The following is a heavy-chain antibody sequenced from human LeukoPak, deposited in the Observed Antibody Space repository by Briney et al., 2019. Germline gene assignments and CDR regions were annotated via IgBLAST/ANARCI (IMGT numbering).Heavy chain of an antibody. Sequence: GGSLRLSCAASGFTFSSYAMSWVRQAPGKGLEWVSAISGSGGSTYYADSVKGRFTISRDNSKNTLYLQMNSLRAEDTAVYYSAKAVLEVPGHSYGQLDYWGQGTLVTVSS. J-gene: IGHJ4*02. CDR3: AKAVLEVPGHSYGQLDY. V-gene: IGHV3-23*01. CDR1: GFTFSSYA. CDR2: ISGSGGST. D-gene: IGHD5-18*01.